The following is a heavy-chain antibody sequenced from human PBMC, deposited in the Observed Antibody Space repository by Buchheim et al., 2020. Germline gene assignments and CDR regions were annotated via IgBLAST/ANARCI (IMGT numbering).Heavy chain of an antibody. V-gene: IGHV3-66*01. CDR2: IYSGGST. CDR3: ARDRLNYDILTGYYNYGMDV. J-gene: IGHJ6*02. D-gene: IGHD3-9*01. CDR1: GFTVSSNY. Sequence: EVQLVESGGGLVQPGGSLRLSCAASGFTVSSNYMSWVRQAPGKGLEWVSVIYSGGSTYYADSVKGRFTISRDNSKNTLYLQMNSLRAEDTAVYYCARDRLNYDILTGYYNYGMDVWGQGTT.